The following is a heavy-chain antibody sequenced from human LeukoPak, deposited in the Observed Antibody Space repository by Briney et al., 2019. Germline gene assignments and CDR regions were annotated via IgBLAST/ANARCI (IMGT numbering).Heavy chain of an antibody. Sequence: ERSLRLCCGASGLNCRYYAMSWVPQAQGKGLEWVSAISGSGGSTYYADPVKGRFTISRDNSKNTLYLQMNSLRAEDTAVYYCAKVLRVVIMWVFDYWGQGTLVTVSS. CDR3: AKVLRVVIMWVFDY. D-gene: IGHD3-10*01. V-gene: IGHV3-23*01. J-gene: IGHJ4*02. CDR2: ISGSGGST. CDR1: GLNCRYYA.